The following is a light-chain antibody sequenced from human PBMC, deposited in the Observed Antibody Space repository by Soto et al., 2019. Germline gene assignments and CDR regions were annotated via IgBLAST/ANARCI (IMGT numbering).Light chain of an antibody. CDR2: EVS. Sequence: QSVLTQPDSVSGSPGQSITIFCTGTSXDVGGYNYVSWYQQHPGKAPKLMIYEVSNRPSGVSNRFSGSKSGNTASLTISGLQAEDEADYYCSSYTSSSTLGVFGTGTKVTVL. CDR3: SSYTSSSTLGV. CDR1: SXDVGGYNY. V-gene: IGLV2-14*01. J-gene: IGLJ1*01.